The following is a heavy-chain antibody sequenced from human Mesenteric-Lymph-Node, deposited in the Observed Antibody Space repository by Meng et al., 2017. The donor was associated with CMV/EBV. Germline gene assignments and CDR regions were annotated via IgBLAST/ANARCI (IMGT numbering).Heavy chain of an antibody. V-gene: IGHV4-34*01. J-gene: IGHJ4*02. CDR2: INHSGVP. CDR1: GGSFSGYY. Sequence: QVLLQQWGSVLLKPSETLSLTCAVYGGSFSGYYWSWIRQPPGKGLEWIGEINHSGVPNYNPSLKSRVTISLDRSKNQFSLKLSSVTAEDTAVYYCARGSDIPVNNYWGQGTLVTVSS. CDR3: ARGSDIPVNNY. D-gene: IGHD2-15*01.